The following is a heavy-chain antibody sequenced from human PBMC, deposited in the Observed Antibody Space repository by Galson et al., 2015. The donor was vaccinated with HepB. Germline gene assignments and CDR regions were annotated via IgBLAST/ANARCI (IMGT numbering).Heavy chain of an antibody. CDR1: GFTLSTYN. Sequence: SLRLSCAASGFTLSTYNINWVRQAPGKGLEWVSYSSSSNSSIYYADSVKGRFTMSRDKAKNSLYLQMNSLRDEDTAVYYCARGAGTVDYWGQGTLVTVSS. CDR3: ARGAGTVDY. J-gene: IGHJ4*02. V-gene: IGHV3-48*02. CDR2: SSSSNSSI. D-gene: IGHD6-19*01.